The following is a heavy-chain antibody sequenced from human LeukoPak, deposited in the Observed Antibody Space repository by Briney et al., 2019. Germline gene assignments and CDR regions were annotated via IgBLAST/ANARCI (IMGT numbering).Heavy chain of an antibody. CDR3: ASPGVYYGSGSYYY. CDR2: IYSGGST. J-gene: IGHJ4*02. D-gene: IGHD3-10*01. Sequence: GSLRLSCAASGFTVSSNYMSWVRQAPGKGLEWVSVIYSGGSTYYADSVKGRFTISRDNSKNTLYLQMNSLRAEDTAVYYCASPGVYYGSGSYYYWGQGTLVTVSS. V-gene: IGHV3-53*01. CDR1: GFTVSSNY.